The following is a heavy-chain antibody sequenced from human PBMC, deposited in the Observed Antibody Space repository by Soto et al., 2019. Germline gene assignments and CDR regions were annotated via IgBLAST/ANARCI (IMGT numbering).Heavy chain of an antibody. V-gene: IGHV4-30-4*01. Sequence: SETLSLTCTVSGGSISSGDYYWSWIRQPPGKGLEWIGYIYYSGSTYYNPSLKSRVTISVDTSKNQFSLKLSSVTAADTAVYYCARLGGYDFWSGYLDGISWFDPWGQGTLVTVSS. J-gene: IGHJ5*02. CDR1: GGSISSGDYY. CDR3: ARLGGYDFWSGYLDGISWFDP. D-gene: IGHD3-3*01. CDR2: IYYSGST.